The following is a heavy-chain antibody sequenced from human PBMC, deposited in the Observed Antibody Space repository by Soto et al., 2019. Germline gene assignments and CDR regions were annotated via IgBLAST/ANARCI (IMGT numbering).Heavy chain of an antibody. J-gene: IGHJ5*02. CDR2: IVVGSGNT. D-gene: IGHD3-3*01. CDR3: AADHDFWSGYYNWFDP. Sequence: GASVKVSCKASGFTFTSSAVQWVRQARGQRLEWIGWIVVGSGNTNYAQKLQERVTITRDMSTSTAYMELSSLRSEDTAVYYCAADHDFWSGYYNWFDPWGQGTLVTVSS. CDR1: GFTFTSSA. V-gene: IGHV1-58*01.